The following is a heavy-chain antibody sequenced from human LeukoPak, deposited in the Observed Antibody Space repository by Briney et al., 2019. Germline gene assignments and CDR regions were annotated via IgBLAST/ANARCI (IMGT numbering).Heavy chain of an antibody. J-gene: IGHJ4*02. CDR1: GLTSGIYA. CDR3: GKEVERHFDLKY. Sequence: GALRLSCAVSGLTSGIYAVSWVRQAPGKGLEWVSAFSGGGDSYYADSVRGRFTISRDNSKKILYLQMNSPRAEDTAVYYCGKEVERHFDLKYWGQGTLVTVSS. V-gene: IGHV3-23*01. CDR2: FSGGGDS. D-gene: IGHD2/OR15-2a*01.